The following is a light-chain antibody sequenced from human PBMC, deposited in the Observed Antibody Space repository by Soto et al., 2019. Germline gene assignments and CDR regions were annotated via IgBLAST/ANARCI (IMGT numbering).Light chain of an antibody. Sequence: DIQMTQSPSPLSASVGDRVDITCRTSQSVRSYLNWYQAKPGKAPKLLIYEASNLESGGPSRFSGSGSGTAFTLTISSLQPEDSATYYGQQSYSTPPFASGPGTRVDI. CDR2: EAS. J-gene: IGKJ3*01. V-gene: IGKV1-39*01. CDR3: QQSYSTPPFA. CDR1: QSVRSY.